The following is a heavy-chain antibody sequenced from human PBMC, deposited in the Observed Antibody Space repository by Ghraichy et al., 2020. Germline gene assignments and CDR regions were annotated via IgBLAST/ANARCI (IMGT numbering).Heavy chain of an antibody. V-gene: IGHV3-23*01. CDR2: ISGSGSST. Sequence: GGSLRLSCAASGFTFNNYAMMWVRQAPGKGLEWVSSISGSGSSTYYADSVKGRFTISRDNSMNTLSLQMISLRAEDTAVYYCAPYSNSLPLFDYWGQGTLVAVSS. CDR1: GFTFNNYA. D-gene: IGHD6-6*01. CDR3: APYSNSLPLFDY. J-gene: IGHJ4*02.